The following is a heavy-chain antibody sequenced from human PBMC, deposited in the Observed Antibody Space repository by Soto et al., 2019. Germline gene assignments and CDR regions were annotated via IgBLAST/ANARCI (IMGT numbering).Heavy chain of an antibody. V-gene: IGHV1-18*01. CDR2: ISAYNGNT. Sequence: QVQLVQSGAEVKKPGASVKVSCKASGYTFTSYGISWVRQAPGQGLEWMGWISAYNGNTNYPQKLQGRVNMPTDMSSSVAYLALRSLRSDDTAVYYCARDRSPSSYCSGGSCYNWFVPWGQGTLVTVSS. CDR3: ARDRSPSSYCSGGSCYNWFVP. J-gene: IGHJ5*02. CDR1: GYTFTSYG. D-gene: IGHD2-15*01.